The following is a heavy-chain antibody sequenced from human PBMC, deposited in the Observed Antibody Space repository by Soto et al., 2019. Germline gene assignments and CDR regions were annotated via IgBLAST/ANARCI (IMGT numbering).Heavy chain of an antibody. D-gene: IGHD3-3*01. CDR3: ARENVRDFWSGYYEGYHYYGLDV. CDR2: ISSSSSYI. Sequence: PGGSLRLSCAASGFTFSSYSMNWVRQAPGKGLEWVSSISSSSSYIYYADSVKGRFTISRDNAKNSLYLQMNSLRAEDTAVYYCARENVRDFWSGYYEGYHYYGLDVWGQGTTVTVSS. V-gene: IGHV3-21*01. CDR1: GFTFSSYS. J-gene: IGHJ6*02.